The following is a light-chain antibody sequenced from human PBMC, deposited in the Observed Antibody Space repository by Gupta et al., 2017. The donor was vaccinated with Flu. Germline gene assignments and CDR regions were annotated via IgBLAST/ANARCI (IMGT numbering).Light chain of an antibody. Sequence: PATRAVSLGERASLARRASQSGSTYLAWYQQKLGQAPRLLIYEGSNRATEIPDRFSGSGSGTDFTLKISRIEAEDVGVYYCKQRIKWPRTFGQGTRMEIK. V-gene: IGKV3-11*01. CDR1: QSGSTY. J-gene: IGKJ5*01. CDR2: EGS. CDR3: KQRIKWPRT.